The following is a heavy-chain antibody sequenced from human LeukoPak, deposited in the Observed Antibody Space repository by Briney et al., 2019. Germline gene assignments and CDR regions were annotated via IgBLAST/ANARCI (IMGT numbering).Heavy chain of an antibody. CDR3: ARDERRGPLSDV. CDR1: VSTFTTYD. J-gene: IGHJ6*04. V-gene: IGHV1-8*01. D-gene: IGHD3-10*01. Sequence: ASETLSFTSSVSTFTTYDINWLGQAPGHPQEGMGGMNPKHGNTSSAQKIQGRVTMTRDTSISTAYLELSTLRLEDTAVYYCARDERRGPLSDVWGKGTTVTVSS. CDR2: MNPKHGNT.